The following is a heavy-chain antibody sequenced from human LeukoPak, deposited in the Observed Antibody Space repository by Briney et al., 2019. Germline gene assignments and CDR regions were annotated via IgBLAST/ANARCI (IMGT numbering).Heavy chain of an antibody. CDR2: FDPGDDET. CDR3: ATEKDLLLDS. J-gene: IGHJ5*01. Sequence: ASVKDSCKDSGYSQCELSTHWVRQAPGQGLQWMGGFDPGDDETIYAQKFQGRVTMTEDTSTDTAYLELSSLRSEDTAVYFCATEKDLLLDSWGQGTPVTVSS. CDR1: GYSQCELS. D-gene: IGHD1-26*01. V-gene: IGHV1-24*01.